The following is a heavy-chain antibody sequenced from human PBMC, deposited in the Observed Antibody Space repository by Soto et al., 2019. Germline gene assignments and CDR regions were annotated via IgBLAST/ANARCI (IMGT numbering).Heavy chain of an antibody. J-gene: IGHJ4*02. CDR3: ARARGYVDY. D-gene: IGHD5-12*01. CDR1: GFTFSNFA. CDR2: ISGSGGST. Sequence: EVQLLESGGGLVQPGGSLRLSCAASGFTFSNFAMNWVRQAPGKGLEWVSGISGSGGSTYYADSVRGRFTISRDNSKNTLDVQMNSLRAEDTAIYYCARARGYVDYWGQGTLVTVSS. V-gene: IGHV3-23*01.